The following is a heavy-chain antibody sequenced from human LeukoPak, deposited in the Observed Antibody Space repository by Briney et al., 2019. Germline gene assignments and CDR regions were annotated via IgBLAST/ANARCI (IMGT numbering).Heavy chain of an antibody. CDR2: ISYDGSNK. CDR3: AKSPAGGDCFDY. V-gene: IGHV3-30*18. Sequence: GGSLRLSCAASGFTFSSYGMHWVRQAPGKGLEWVAVISYDGSNKYYADSVKGRFTISRDNSKNTLYLQMNSLRAEDTAVYYCAKSPAGGDCFDYWGQGTLVTVSS. CDR1: GFTFSSYG. D-gene: IGHD4-17*01. J-gene: IGHJ4*02.